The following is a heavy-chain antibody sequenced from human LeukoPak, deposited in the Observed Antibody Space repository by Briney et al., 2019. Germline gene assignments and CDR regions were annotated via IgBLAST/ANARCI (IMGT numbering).Heavy chain of an antibody. CDR3: ARVQPMTRGYYYYMDV. V-gene: IGHV4-59*01. CDR2: IYYSGST. J-gene: IGHJ6*03. CDR1: GGSISSYY. Sequence: SETLSLTCTVSGGSISSYYWSWIRQPPGKGLEWIGYIYYSGSTNYNPSLKSRVTISVDTSKNQFSLKLSSVTAADTAVYYCARVQPMTRGYYYYMDVWGKGTTVTISS. D-gene: IGHD3-22*01.